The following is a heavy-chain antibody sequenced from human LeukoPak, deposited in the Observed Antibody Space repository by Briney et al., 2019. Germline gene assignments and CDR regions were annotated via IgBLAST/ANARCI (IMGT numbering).Heavy chain of an antibody. Sequence: GGSLRLSCAASGFTFSSYAMHWVRQAPGKGLEYVSAISSNGGSTYYADSVKGRFTVSRDNAKNSLSLQMNSLRAEDTAVYYCASRWGLDYWGQGTLVTVSS. D-gene: IGHD5-24*01. CDR1: GFTFSSYA. CDR3: ASRWGLDY. J-gene: IGHJ4*02. CDR2: ISSNGGST. V-gene: IGHV3-64*04.